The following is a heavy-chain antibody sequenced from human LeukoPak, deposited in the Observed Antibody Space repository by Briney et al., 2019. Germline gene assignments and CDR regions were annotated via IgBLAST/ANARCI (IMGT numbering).Heavy chain of an antibody. CDR1: GGSIGSFY. J-gene: IGHJ4*02. D-gene: IGHD2-2*01. CDR3: ARSQLPRRYYFDY. Sequence: SETLSLTCTVSGGSIGSFYWSWIRQPPGKGLEWIGYIYYSGSTNYNPSLKSRVTISVDTSKNQFSLKLSSVTAADTAVYYCARSQLPRRYYFDYWGQGTLVTVSS. V-gene: IGHV4-59*01. CDR2: IYYSGST.